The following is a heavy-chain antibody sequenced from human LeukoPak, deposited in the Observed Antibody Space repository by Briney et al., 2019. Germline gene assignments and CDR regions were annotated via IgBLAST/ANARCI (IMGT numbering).Heavy chain of an antibody. J-gene: IGHJ4*02. CDR2: ISGSGTST. Sequence: AGGSLRLSCAASGFTFSSSAMSWVRQAPGKGLEWVSAISGSGTSTYYADSVKGRFTISRDTSKSTLYLQMDSLGAEDTALYYCAKAIVGVSGLGYWGQGTLVTVSS. CDR1: GFTFSSSA. CDR3: AKAIVGVSGLGY. D-gene: IGHD1-26*01. V-gene: IGHV3-23*01.